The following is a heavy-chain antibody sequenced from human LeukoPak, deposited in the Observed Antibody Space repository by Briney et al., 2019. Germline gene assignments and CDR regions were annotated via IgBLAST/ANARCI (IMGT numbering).Heavy chain of an antibody. CDR1: GGSITSGSYY. J-gene: IGHJ4*02. CDR2: IYISDST. CDR3: ARGRLGDSLDY. D-gene: IGHD3-16*01. V-gene: IGHV4-61*02. Sequence: PSETLSLTCIVSGGSITSGSYYWNWIRQPAGKGLEWIGRIYISDSTNYNPSLKSRVTISVDTSKNQFSLNLSSVTAADTAVYYCARGRLGDSLDYWGQGILVTVSS.